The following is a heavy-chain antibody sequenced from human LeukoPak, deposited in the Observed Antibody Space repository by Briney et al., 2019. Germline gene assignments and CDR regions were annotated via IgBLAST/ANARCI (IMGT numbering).Heavy chain of an antibody. CDR2: IIPIFGTA. Sequence: GASVKVSCKASGGTFSSYAISWVRQAPGQGLEWMGGIIPIFGTANYAQKFQGRVTITADESTSTAYMELSSLRSEDKAVYYCATSPYYDILTGYSADYWGQGTLVTVSS. J-gene: IGHJ4*02. CDR1: GGTFSSYA. D-gene: IGHD3-9*01. CDR3: ATSPYYDILTGYSADY. V-gene: IGHV1-69*13.